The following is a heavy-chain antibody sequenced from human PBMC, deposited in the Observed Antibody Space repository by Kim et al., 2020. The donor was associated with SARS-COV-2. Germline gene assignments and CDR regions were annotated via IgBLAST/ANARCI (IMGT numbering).Heavy chain of an antibody. Sequence: GGSLRLSCAASEFTFDTHWMSWDRQAPGKGLEWVGIIKQDAYETYYEDSVKGRFTISRDNAKNLLFLQMNSLRADDTAVYYCARGVAVAPHYYYHYGMDVWGPGTTVTVSS. J-gene: IGHJ6*02. D-gene: IGHD6-19*01. CDR3: ARGVAVAPHYYYHYGMDV. CDR1: EFTFDTHW. CDR2: IKQDAYET. V-gene: IGHV3-7*03.